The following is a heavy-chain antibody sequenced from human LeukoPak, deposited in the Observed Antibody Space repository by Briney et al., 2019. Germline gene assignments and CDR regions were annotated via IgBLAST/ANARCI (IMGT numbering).Heavy chain of an antibody. CDR3: ARGLGGGGLFDY. CDR2: IIPIFGTA. J-gene: IGHJ4*02. CDR1: GGTFSSYA. D-gene: IGHD3-16*01. V-gene: IGHV1-69*05. Sequence: ASVKVSCKASGGTFSSYAISWVRQAPGQGLEWMGGIIPIFGTANYAQKFQGRVTITTDESTSTAYMELSSLRSEDTAVYYCARGLGGGGLFDYWGQGTLVTVSS.